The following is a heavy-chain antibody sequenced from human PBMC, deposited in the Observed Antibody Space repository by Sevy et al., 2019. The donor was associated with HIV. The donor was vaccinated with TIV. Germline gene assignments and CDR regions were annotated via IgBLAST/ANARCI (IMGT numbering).Heavy chain of an antibody. V-gene: IGHV3-23*01. D-gene: IGHD3-22*01. CDR1: GFTFSNYA. CDR2: ISGSSGSGTKT. Sequence: GGSLRLSCAASGFTFSNYAMNWVRQAPGKGLEWVSGISGSSGSGTKTNYADSVKGRFTISRDDSKNSLFLQLNSLRAEDTAIYYCARKYDSSGYFDYWGQGTLVTVSS. CDR3: ARKYDSSGYFDY. J-gene: IGHJ4*02.